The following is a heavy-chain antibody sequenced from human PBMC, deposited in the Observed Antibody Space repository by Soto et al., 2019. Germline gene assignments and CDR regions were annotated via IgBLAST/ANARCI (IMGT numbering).Heavy chain of an antibody. J-gene: IGHJ4*02. Sequence: EVQLVESGGGLVQPGRSLRLSCAASGFTFDDYAMHWVRQAPGKGLEWVAGISWNSGSIGYAVSVKGRFTISRDNAKNSLYLQMNSLRAEDTALYYCANDVVFLGSDFWSGYYTSGYFDYWGQGTLVTVSS. V-gene: IGHV3-9*01. CDR1: GFTFDDYA. CDR2: ISWNSGSI. CDR3: ANDVVFLGSDFWSGYYTSGYFDY. D-gene: IGHD3-3*01.